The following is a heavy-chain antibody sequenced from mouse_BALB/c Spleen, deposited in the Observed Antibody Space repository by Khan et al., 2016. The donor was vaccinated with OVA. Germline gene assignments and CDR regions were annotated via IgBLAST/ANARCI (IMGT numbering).Heavy chain of an antibody. D-gene: IGHD1-2*01. CDR2: IWGDGST. CDR3: ARELRLGGFAY. CDR1: GFSLTDYG. J-gene: IGHJ3*01. Sequence: QVQLKESGPGLVAPSQSLSITCTVSGFSLTDYGINWIRQPPGKGLEWLGMIWGDGSTDYNSALKSRLSISKVNSKSQVFLKMNSLQTDDTARFYCARELRLGGFAYWGQGTLVTVSA. V-gene: IGHV2-6-7*01.